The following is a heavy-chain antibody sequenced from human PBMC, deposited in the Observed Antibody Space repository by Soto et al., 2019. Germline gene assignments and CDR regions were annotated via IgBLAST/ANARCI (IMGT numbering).Heavy chain of an antibody. V-gene: IGHV4-4*01. CDR1: GVSISSGNW. Sequence: LSLTCAVSGVSISSGNWWTWVRQSPQRGLEYIGEIFHDGTANYYPSFERRVAISVDTSKTQFSLKLTSVTAADTAIYFCARLVYDTRLNYMYFDFWGQGTRVTVSS. D-gene: IGHD3-10*01. J-gene: IGHJ4*02. CDR3: ARLVYDTRLNYMYFDF. CDR2: IFHDGTA.